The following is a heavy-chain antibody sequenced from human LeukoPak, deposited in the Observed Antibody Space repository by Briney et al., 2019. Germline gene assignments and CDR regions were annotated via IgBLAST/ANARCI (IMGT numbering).Heavy chain of an antibody. CDR1: GGSISSGDYY. CDR2: IYFSGST. J-gene: IGHJ2*01. Sequence: PSETLSLTCTVSGGSISSGDYYWSWIRQPPGKDLEWIGYIYFSGSTYYNPSLKSRVTISVDTSKNQFSLKLSSVTAADTAVYYCARDLSAAAGTWAFDLWGCGTLVTVSS. D-gene: IGHD6-13*01. CDR3: ARDLSAAAGTWAFDL. V-gene: IGHV4-30-4*08.